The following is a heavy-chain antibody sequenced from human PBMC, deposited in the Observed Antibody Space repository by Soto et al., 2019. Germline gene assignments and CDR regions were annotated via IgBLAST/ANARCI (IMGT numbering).Heavy chain of an antibody. D-gene: IGHD3-16*01. CDR2: VYHTGST. J-gene: IGHJ3*02. Sequence: QVQLQESGPGLVKPSQTLSLSCTVSGDSMSRGDYYWSWIRLPPGKGLEWIGFVYHTGSTYYSPSRTGRVDISVDTSKNQFSLKLNSATAADTAVYYGARDPLYAYGDVSHVLDMWGQGTMVTVSS. CDR1: GDSMSRGDYY. V-gene: IGHV4-30-4*01. CDR3: ARDPLYAYGDVSHVLDM.